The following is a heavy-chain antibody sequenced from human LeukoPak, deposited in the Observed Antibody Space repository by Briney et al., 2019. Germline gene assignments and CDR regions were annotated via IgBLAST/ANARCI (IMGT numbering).Heavy chain of an antibody. CDR2: ISWDSGSI. CDR3: ATSRDYYYYYMDV. CDR1: GFTFGEYS. J-gene: IGHJ6*03. Sequence: PGRSLRLSCAASGFTFGEYSMHWVRQAPGKGLEWVSGISWDSGSIAYADSVKGRFTISRDNAKNSLYLQLNSLGAEDTALYYCATSRDYYYYYMDVWGKGTTVTVSS. V-gene: IGHV3-9*01.